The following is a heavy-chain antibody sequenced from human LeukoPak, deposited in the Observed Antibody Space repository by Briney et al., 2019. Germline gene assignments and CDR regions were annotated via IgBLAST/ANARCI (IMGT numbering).Heavy chain of an antibody. D-gene: IGHD2-15*01. Sequence: SETLSLTCAVYGGSFSGYYWSWIRQPAGKGLEWIGRIYSSGRINYNLSLKSRVTISVDTSKNQFSLKLSSVTAAGTAVYYCARGYCSGGSCYSYYYYNYMDVWGKGTTVTVSS. J-gene: IGHJ6*03. CDR3: ARGYCSGGSCYSYYYYNYMDV. CDR1: GGSFSGYY. V-gene: IGHV4-59*10. CDR2: IYSSGRI.